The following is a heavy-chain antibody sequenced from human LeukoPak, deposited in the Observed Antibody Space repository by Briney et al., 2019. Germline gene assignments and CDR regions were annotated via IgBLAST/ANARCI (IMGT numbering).Heavy chain of an antibody. CDR1: GFTFSSYA. D-gene: IGHD3-3*01. CDR3: ARAPDTIFGVVKAFDY. V-gene: IGHV3-7*01. Sequence: GGSLRLSCAASGFTFSSYAMHWVRQAPGKGLEWVANIKQDGSEKYYVDSVKGRFTISRDNAKNSLYLQMNSLRAEDTAVYYCARAPDTIFGVVKAFDYWGQGTLVTVSS. J-gene: IGHJ4*02. CDR2: IKQDGSEK.